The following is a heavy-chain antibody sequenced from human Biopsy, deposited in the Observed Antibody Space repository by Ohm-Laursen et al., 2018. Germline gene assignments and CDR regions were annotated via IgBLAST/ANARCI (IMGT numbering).Heavy chain of an antibody. Sequence: EASVKVSCKASGYTFTGQYLHWVRQAPGQGLEWMGWINPHSGTTKFAQDFQGRVTMTRDTSITTAYMELRRLRSDDTAVYYCAKGQDLRGGAEYFQHWGQGALVTVSS. CDR3: AKGQDLRGGAEYFQH. CDR2: INPHSGTT. CDR1: GYTFTGQY. J-gene: IGHJ1*01. V-gene: IGHV1-2*02. D-gene: IGHD2-15*01.